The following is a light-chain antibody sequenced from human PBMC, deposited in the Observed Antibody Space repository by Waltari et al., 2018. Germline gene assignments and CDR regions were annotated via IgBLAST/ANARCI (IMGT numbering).Light chain of an antibody. CDR2: KVS. J-gene: IGKJ3*01. V-gene: IGKV2-30*01. CDR3: MQGSYWPFT. Sequence: DVVVTQSPLYLPVTLGQPASISCRSRQSLVYSDGNTYLYWFHQRPGQSPRRLTYKVSNRDSGVPDRFSGSGSGTDFTLKISRVEAEDVGVYYCMQGSYWPFTFGPGTKVDIK. CDR1: QSLVYSDGNTY.